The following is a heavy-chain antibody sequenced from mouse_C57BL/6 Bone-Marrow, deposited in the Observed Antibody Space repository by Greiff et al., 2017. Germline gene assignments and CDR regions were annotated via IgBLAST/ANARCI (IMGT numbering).Heavy chain of an antibody. CDR3: ARPYYSNYRYFDY. Sequence: QVQLQQPGAELVKPGASVKLSCKASGYTFTSYWMHWVKQRPGQGLEWIGMIHPNSGSTNYNEKFKSKATLTVDNSSSTAYMQLSSLASEDSAVYYCARPYYSNYRYFDYWGQGTTLTVSS. D-gene: IGHD2-5*01. CDR2: IHPNSGST. V-gene: IGHV1-64*01. CDR1: GYTFTSYW. J-gene: IGHJ2*01.